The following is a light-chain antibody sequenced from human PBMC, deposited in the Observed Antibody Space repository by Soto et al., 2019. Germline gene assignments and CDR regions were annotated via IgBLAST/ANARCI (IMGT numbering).Light chain of an antibody. CDR2: RVS. Sequence: DVVMTQSPLSLPVTLGQPASISCSSSQSLVHSNGNTYLDWFQQRPGQSPRRLIYRVSNRESGVPDRFSGSGSATDFILKISRVEAEDVGVYYCLQATQWPWTFGQGTKVEIK. CDR1: QSLVHSNGNTY. J-gene: IGKJ1*01. V-gene: IGKV2-30*02. CDR3: LQATQWPWT.